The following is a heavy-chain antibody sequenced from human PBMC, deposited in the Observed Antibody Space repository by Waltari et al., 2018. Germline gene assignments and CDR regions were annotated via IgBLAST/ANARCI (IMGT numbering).Heavy chain of an antibody. Sequence: QVQLVQSGAEVKKPGASVKVSYKASGYTFTGYYMHWVRQAPGQGLEWMGWINPNSGGTNDAQKLQGRVTMTREKSISTAYMELSRLRSDDTAVYYCARAGERGYSFGLGFDPWGQGTLVTVSS. CDR1: GYTFTGYY. J-gene: IGHJ5*02. CDR3: ARAGERGYSFGLGFDP. V-gene: IGHV1-2*02. CDR2: INPNSGGT. D-gene: IGHD5-18*01.